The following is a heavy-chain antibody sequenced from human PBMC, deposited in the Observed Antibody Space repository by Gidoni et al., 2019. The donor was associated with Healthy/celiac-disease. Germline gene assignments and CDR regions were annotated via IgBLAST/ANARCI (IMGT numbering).Heavy chain of an antibody. Sequence: QMQLVQSGPEVKKPGTSVKVSCNASGFTFTSSAVQWVRQARGQRLEWIGWIVVGSGNTNYAQKFQERVTITRDMSTSTDYMELSSLRSEDTAVYYCAAYAPEIRFGVVVVAATLAFDIWGQGTMVTVSS. CDR2: IVVGSGNT. J-gene: IGHJ3*02. CDR1: GFTFTSSA. D-gene: IGHD2-15*01. V-gene: IGHV1-58*01. CDR3: AAYAPEIRFGVVVVAATLAFDI.